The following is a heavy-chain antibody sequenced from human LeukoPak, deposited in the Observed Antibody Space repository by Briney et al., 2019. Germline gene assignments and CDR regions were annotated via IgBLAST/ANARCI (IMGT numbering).Heavy chain of an antibody. V-gene: IGHV1-46*01. CDR3: ARDDYYDSSATRY. D-gene: IGHD3-22*01. Sequence: ASVKVSCKASGYSFTSYYIHWVRQAPGQGLEWMGIINCGSGSTTYAQKFQGRVTLIRETSTSTVYMELSSLRPEDTAVYYCARDDYYDSSATRYWGQGTLVTVSS. CDR2: INCGSGST. CDR1: GYSFTSYY. J-gene: IGHJ4*02.